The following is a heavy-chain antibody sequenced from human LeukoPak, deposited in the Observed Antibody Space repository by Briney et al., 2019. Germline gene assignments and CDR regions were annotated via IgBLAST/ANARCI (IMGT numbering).Heavy chain of an antibody. CDR1: GDSICSSSYF. V-gene: IGHV4-39*01. D-gene: IGHD1-26*01. CDR3: ARHRSRTYYRFDY. J-gene: IGHJ4*02. CDR2: SYYGGSS. Sequence: PSETLSLTCTVSGDSICSSSYFWDWVRQPPGKGLEWIGSSYYGGSSYYNPSLKSRVTISVDTSKNQFSLKLSSVTAADTDVYYCARHRSRTYYRFDYWGQGTLVTVSS.